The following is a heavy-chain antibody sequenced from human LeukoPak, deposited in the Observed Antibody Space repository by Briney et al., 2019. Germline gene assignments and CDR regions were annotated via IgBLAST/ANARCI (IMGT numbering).Heavy chain of an antibody. V-gene: IGHV3-33*01. D-gene: IGHD1-26*01. Sequence: PGGSLRLSCAASGFTFSSYGMHWVRQAPGKGLEWVAVIWYDGSNKYYADSVKGRFTISRDNSKNTLYLQMNSLRAEDTAVYYCARERSGSDGGNWFDPWGQGTLVTVSS. CDR3: ARERSGSDGGNWFDP. CDR1: GFTFSSYG. CDR2: IWYDGSNK. J-gene: IGHJ5*02.